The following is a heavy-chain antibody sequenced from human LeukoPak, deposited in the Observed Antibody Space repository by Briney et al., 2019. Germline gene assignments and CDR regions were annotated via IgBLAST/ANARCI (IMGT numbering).Heavy chain of an antibody. V-gene: IGHV3-11*06. D-gene: IGHD5-12*01. CDR1: GFTFSDVY. J-gene: IGHJ4*02. Sequence: GGSLRLSCAASGFTFSDVYMSWIRQAPGKGLEWVSYISSSGSSTKYADSVKGRFTISRDNAKNSLYLQMNSLRVEDTAVYYCARDRGRVASEYFDYWGQGTLVTVSS. CDR3: ARDRGRVASEYFDY. CDR2: ISSSGSST.